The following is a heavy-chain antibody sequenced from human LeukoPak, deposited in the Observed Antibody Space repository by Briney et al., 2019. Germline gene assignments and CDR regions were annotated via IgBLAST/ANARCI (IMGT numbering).Heavy chain of an antibody. CDR3: ARDRYYDSSGYNLWYFDY. Sequence: QPGGSLRLSCAASGFTVSSNYMSWVRQAPGKGLEWVSVIYSGGSTYYADSVKGRFTISRDNSKNTLYLQMNSLRAEDTAVYYCARDRYYDSSGYNLWYFDYWGQGTLVTVSS. CDR1: GFTVSSNY. CDR2: IYSGGST. D-gene: IGHD3-22*01. V-gene: IGHV3-66*01. J-gene: IGHJ4*02.